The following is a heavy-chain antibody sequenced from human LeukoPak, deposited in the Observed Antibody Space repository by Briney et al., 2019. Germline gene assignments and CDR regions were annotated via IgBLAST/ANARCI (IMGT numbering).Heavy chain of an antibody. D-gene: IGHD3-10*01. CDR3: AKYTPANYYGSGSLFDY. J-gene: IGHJ4*02. CDR2: ITGSGDDT. Sequence: GGSLRLSCAASGFTMSTTWMSWVRQAPGRGLEWVSAITGSGDDTYYAGSVKGRFTISRDSSRNTLYLQMNSLRAEDTAVYYCAKYTPANYYGSGSLFDYWGQGALVTVSS. CDR1: GFTMSTTW. V-gene: IGHV3-23*01.